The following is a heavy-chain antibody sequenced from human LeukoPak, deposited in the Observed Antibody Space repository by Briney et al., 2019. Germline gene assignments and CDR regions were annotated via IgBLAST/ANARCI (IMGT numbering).Heavy chain of an antibody. CDR3: ARTLEGFDAFDI. CDR1: GGAFSSYA. V-gene: IGHV1-69*13. Sequence: SVKVSCKTSGGAFSSYAISWVRQAPGQGLEWMGGIIPILTTANYAQKFQGRVTITADDSTSTAYMELSSLRSEDTAVYYCARTLEGFDAFDIWGQGTMVTVSS. CDR2: IIPILTTA. D-gene: IGHD1-1*01. J-gene: IGHJ3*02.